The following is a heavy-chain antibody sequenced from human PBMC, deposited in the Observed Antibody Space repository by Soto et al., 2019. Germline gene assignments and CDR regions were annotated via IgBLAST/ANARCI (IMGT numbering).Heavy chain of an antibody. V-gene: IGHV3-48*01. J-gene: IGHJ6*03. CDR2: ISSSSSTI. CDR1: GFTFSSYS. Sequence: PGGSLRLSCAASGFTFSSYSMNWVRQAPGKGLEWVSYISSSSSTIYYADSVKGRFTISRDNAKNSLYLQMNSLRAEDTAVYYCAGGRYSYYYYMDVWGKGTTVTVSS. CDR3: AGGRYSYYYYMDV.